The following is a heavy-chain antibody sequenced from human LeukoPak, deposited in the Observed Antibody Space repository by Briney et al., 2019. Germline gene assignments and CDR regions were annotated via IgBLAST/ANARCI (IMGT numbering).Heavy chain of an antibody. V-gene: IGHV4-31*03. CDR1: GGSISSGGYY. Sequence: PSETLSLTCTVSGGSISSGGYYWSWIRQHPGKGLEWIGNIYYSGSTYYNPSLKSRVTISVDTSKNQFSLKLSSVTAADTAVYYCARAVGIAATGAFQHWGQGTLVTVSS. D-gene: IGHD6-13*01. J-gene: IGHJ1*01. CDR2: IYYSGST. CDR3: ARAVGIAATGAFQH.